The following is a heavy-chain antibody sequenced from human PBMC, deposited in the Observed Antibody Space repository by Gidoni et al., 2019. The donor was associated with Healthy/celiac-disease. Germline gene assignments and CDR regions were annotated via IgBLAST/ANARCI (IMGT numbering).Heavy chain of an antibody. CDR3: ARGLRGLLKYNWFDP. Sequence: QVQLQQWGAGLLKPSETLSLTCAVYGGSFSGYYWSWIRQPPGKGLEWIGEINHSGSTNYNPSLKSRVTISVDTSKNQFSLKLSSVTAADTAVYYWARGLRGLLKYNWFDPWGQGTLVTVSS. CDR1: GGSFSGYY. V-gene: IGHV4-34*01. J-gene: IGHJ5*02. D-gene: IGHD2-15*01. CDR2: INHSGST.